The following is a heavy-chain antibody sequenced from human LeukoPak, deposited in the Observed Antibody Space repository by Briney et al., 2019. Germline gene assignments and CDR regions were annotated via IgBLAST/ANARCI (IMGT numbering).Heavy chain of an antibody. D-gene: IGHD6-19*01. CDR1: GGSISSHY. CDR3: ARRIPVAGFDY. CDR2: IYYSGST. Sequence: SETLSLTCTVSGGSISSHYWSWIRQPPGKGLEWIGYIYYSGSTNYNPSLKSRVTISVDTSKNQFSLKLSSVTAADTAVYYCARRIPVAGFDYWGQGTLVTVSS. J-gene: IGHJ4*02. V-gene: IGHV4-59*08.